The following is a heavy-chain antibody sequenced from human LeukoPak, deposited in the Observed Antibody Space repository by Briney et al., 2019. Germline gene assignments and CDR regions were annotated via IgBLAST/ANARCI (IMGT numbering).Heavy chain of an antibody. V-gene: IGHV1-18*01. CDR3: ARGVYSSGWTPFDY. J-gene: IGHJ4*02. D-gene: IGHD6-19*01. CDR1: GYTVTSYG. Sequence: ASVKVSCKASGYTVTSYGIRWVRQGPGQGLERMGWITDYNANTNYAQQLQGRVTMTTDTSTSTAYIELRSLRSDDTAVYYCARGVYSSGWTPFDYWGQGTLVTVSS. CDR2: ITDYNANT.